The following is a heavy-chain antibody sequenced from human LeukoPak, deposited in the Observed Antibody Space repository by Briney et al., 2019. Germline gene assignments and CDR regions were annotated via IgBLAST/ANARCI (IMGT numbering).Heavy chain of an antibody. CDR2: ISAYNGNT. V-gene: IGHV1-18*01. CDR3: ARGKLGYYYYHMDA. D-gene: IGHD3-3*02. CDR1: GYTFTSYG. J-gene: IGHJ6*03. Sequence: ASVKVSCKASGYTFTSYGISWVRQAPGQGLEWMGWISAYNGNTNYAQKLQGRVTMTTDTSTSTAHMELRSLRSDDTAVYYCARGKLGYYYYHMDAWGKGTTVTVSS.